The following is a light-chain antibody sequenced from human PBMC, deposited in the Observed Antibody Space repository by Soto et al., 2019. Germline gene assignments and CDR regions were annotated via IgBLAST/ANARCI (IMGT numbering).Light chain of an antibody. CDR2: SNN. J-gene: IGLJ1*01. CDR3: AAWDDSLNGYV. CDR1: SSNIGSNT. V-gene: IGLV1-44*01. Sequence: QSVLTQPPSASGTPGQRVTISCSGSSSNIGSNTVNWYQQLPGTAPKLLIYSNNQRPSGVPDRFSGSKSGTSASLAISGLQSEDDADYYCAAWDDSLNGYVFGPGTNVTVL.